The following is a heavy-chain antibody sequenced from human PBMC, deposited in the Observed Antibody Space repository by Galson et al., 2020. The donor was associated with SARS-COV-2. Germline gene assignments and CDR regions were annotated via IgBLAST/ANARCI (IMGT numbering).Heavy chain of an antibody. J-gene: IGHJ4*02. V-gene: IGHV1-46*01. CDR2: INPSDGRT. D-gene: IGHD6-13*01. CDR1: GYTFTSYY. Sequence: ASVKVSCKASGYTFTSYYMNWVRQAPGQGLEWMGIINPSDGRTTYAQKLQGRVTMTRDTSTSTVYMEISIVRSEDTAVYYCARAGGSSWSDYFDHWGQGSLVTVSP. CDR3: ARAGGSSWSDYFDH.